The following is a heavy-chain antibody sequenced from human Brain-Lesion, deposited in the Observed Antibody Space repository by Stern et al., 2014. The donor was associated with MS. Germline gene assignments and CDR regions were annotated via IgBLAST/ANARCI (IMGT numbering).Heavy chain of an antibody. V-gene: IGHV4-61*02. CDR1: GGSISSGSYY. CDR2: IYASGST. J-gene: IGHJ4*02. D-gene: IGHD5-18*01. Sequence: QVQLQESGPGLVKPSQTLSLTCSVSGGSISSGSYYWNWIRQPAGKGLEWIGRIYASGSTNYSPSLKSRVFISGDTSKNTLSLKLSPVTAADAAMYYCVRETGGYTYGDTDFFDFWGQGTLVTVSS. CDR3: VRETGGYTYGDTDFFDF.